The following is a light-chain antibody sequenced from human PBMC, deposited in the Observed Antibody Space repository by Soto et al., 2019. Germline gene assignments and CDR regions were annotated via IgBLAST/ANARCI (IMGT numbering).Light chain of an antibody. CDR2: DAS. CDR3: QQYNSYPGT. J-gene: IGKJ1*01. CDR1: QSISSW. V-gene: IGKV1-5*01. Sequence: EIQMTQSPSTLSSSVGDRVTITCRASQSISSWLAWYQQKPGQAPKLLIYDASSMESGVPSRFSGSGSGTEFTLTISSLQPDDFATYYCQQYNSYPGTFGQGTKVEI.